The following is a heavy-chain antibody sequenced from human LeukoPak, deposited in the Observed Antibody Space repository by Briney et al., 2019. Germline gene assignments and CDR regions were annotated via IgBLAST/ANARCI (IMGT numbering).Heavy chain of an antibody. J-gene: IGHJ4*02. CDR3: ARDVTGSSGYYYFDF. Sequence: GGSLRLSCVASGFNFEDYAMHWVRQVPGKGLEWVAGISWKSDNIDYMESVKGRFTISRDNAKNSLYLQMNSLRAEDTAVYYCARDVTGSSGYYYFDFWGQGTLVTVSS. V-gene: IGHV3-9*01. CDR2: ISWKSDNI. D-gene: IGHD6-19*01. CDR1: GFNFEDYA.